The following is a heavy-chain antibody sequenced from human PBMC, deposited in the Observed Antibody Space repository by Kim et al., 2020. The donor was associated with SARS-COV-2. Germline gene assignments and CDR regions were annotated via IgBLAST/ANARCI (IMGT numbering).Heavy chain of an antibody. CDR1: GFTSRDND. J-gene: IGHJ4*02. Sequence: GGSLRLSCTASGFTSRDNDMNWVRQAPGKGLEWVSGITSAGGGMTFYADSVKGRFTISRDKSKNTLYLQMNSLRAEDTALYYCAQVPWYTGDSFGGYWGQGTLVAVSS. CDR2: ITSAGGGMT. D-gene: IGHD2-21*02. V-gene: IGHV3-23*01. CDR3: AQVPWYTGDSFGGY.